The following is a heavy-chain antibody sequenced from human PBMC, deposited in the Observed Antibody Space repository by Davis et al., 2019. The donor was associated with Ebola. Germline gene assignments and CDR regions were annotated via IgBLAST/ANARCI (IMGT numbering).Heavy chain of an antibody. CDR1: GFTFSSYG. J-gene: IGHJ6*02. D-gene: IGHD2-8*01. CDR2: ISYDGSNT. CDR3: AKVMVEDIVLMVYANNYGMDV. V-gene: IGHV3-30*18. Sequence: GGSLRLSCAASGFTFSSYGMHWVRPAPGKGLEWVAVISYDGSNTYYADSVKGRFTISRDNSKNTLYLQMNSLRAEDTAGYYCAKVMVEDIVLMVYANNYGMDVWGQGTTVTVSS.